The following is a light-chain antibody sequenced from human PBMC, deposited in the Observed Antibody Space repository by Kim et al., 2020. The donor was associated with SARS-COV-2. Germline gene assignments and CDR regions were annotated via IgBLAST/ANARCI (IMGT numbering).Light chain of an antibody. J-gene: IGKJ2*01. CDR3: QQFGSPPYT. CDR2: RAS. V-gene: IGKV3-20*01. CDR1: ENITSNF. Sequence: EIVLTQSPGTRSLSPGERGALSCRASENITSNFLDWYQQKPGQAPRLLIYRASRRAPGIPDRFSGSGSGTDFTLTITRVEPEDFAVYFCQQFGSPPYTFGQGTKLEI.